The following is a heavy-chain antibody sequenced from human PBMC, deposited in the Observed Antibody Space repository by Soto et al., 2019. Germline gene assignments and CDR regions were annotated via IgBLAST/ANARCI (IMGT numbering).Heavy chain of an antibody. V-gene: IGHV1-69*08. D-gene: IGHD2-15*01. Sequence: QVQLVQSGAEVKKPGSSVKVSCKASGGTFSSYTISWVRQAPGQGLEWMGRIIPILGIANYAQKFQGRVTITADKSTSTAYMEPSSLRSEDTAVYYCAREFGPAPLVGYCSGGSCYTGHFDYWGQGTLVTVSS. CDR1: GGTFSSYT. CDR2: IIPILGIA. J-gene: IGHJ4*02. CDR3: AREFGPAPLVGYCSGGSCYTGHFDY.